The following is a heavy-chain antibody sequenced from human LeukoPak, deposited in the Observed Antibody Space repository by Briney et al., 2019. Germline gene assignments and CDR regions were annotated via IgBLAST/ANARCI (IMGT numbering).Heavy chain of an antibody. CDR3: AREAVVVTAAAGYFDY. V-gene: IGHV1-69*04. J-gene: IGHJ4*02. CDR1: GGTFSSYA. CDR2: IIPILGIA. Sequence: SVKVSCKASGGTFSSYAISWVRQAPGQGLEWMGRIIPILGIANYAQKFQGRVTITADKSTSTAYMELSSLRSEDTAVYYCAREAVVVTAAAGYFDYWGQGTLVTVSS. D-gene: IGHD2-21*02.